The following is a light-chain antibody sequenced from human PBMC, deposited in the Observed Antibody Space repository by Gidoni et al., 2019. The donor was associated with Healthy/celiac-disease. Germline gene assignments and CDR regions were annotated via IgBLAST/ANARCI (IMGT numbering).Light chain of an antibody. V-gene: IGLV1-40*01. Sequence: QSVLTPPPPVSGAPGQRATISCTGSSSNIGAGYDVHWYQQLPGTAPKLLIYGNSNRPSGVPDRFSGSKSGTSASLAITGLQAEDEADYYCQSYDSSLSGRVVFGGGTKLTVL. CDR3: QSYDSSLSGRVV. CDR2: GNS. CDR1: SSNIGAGYD. J-gene: IGLJ2*01.